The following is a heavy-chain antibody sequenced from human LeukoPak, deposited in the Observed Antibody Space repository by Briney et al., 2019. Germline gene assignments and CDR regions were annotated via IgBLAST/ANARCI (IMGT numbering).Heavy chain of an antibody. CDR1: GFTFSSYG. J-gene: IGHJ4*02. V-gene: IGHV3-30*02. CDR3: AKDWGDIVVVPAAMPYYFDY. CDR2: IRYDGSNK. D-gene: IGHD2-2*01. Sequence: GGSLRLSCAASGFTFSSYGMHWVRQAPGNGLEWVAFIRYDGSNKYYADSVKGRLTISRDNSKNTLYLQMNSLRAEDTAVYYCAKDWGDIVVVPAAMPYYFDYWGQGTLVTVSS.